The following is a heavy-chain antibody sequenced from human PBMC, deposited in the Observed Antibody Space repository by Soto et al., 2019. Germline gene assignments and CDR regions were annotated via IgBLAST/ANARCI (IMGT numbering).Heavy chain of an antibody. CDR2: IDSSSGTI. CDR3: ARGGVATIFGDS. CDR1: GFIFSRYS. D-gene: IGHD5-12*01. V-gene: IGHV3-48*02. J-gene: IGHJ4*02. Sequence: EVQLVESGGGLVQPGGSLRVSCAASGFIFSRYSMNWVRQAPGKGLEWLSYIDSSSGTIYYADSVKGRFIISRDNAKNSLYLQMNRLRDEDTAVYYCARGGVATIFGDSWGQGTLVTVSS.